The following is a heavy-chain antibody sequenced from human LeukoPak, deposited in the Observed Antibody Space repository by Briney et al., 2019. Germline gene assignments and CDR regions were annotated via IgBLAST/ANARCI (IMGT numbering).Heavy chain of an antibody. CDR1: GFTFSRHG. V-gene: IGHV3-33*08. CDR3: ARDGGGYCGGD. Sequence: GGSLRLSCSGSGFTFSRHGMHWVRQAPGKGLEWVAVIWYDGSNKYYADSVKGRFTISRDNSKNTLYLQMNSLRAEDTAVYYCARDGGGYCGGDWGQGTLVTVSS. CDR2: IWYDGSNK. D-gene: IGHD2-21*01. J-gene: IGHJ4*02.